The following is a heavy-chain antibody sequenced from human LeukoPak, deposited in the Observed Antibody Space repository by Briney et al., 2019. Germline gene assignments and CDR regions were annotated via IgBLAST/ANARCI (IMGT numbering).Heavy chain of an antibody. CDR2: LYYTGGS. D-gene: IGHD5-12*01. CDR3: ASGPPSGHRGFYYFYMDV. CDR1: GGSIRNSAYF. V-gene: IGHV4-39*07. J-gene: IGHJ6*03. Sequence: PSETLSLTCTVSGGSIRNSAYFWAWIRQPPGEGLEWIGTLYYTGGSYYNPSLKSRVAISVDTSKNQFSLRLTSVTAADTAVYYCASGPPSGHRGFYYFYMDVWGKGTTVTVSS.